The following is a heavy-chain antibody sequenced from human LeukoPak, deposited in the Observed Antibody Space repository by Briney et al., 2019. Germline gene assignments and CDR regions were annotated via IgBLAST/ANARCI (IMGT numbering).Heavy chain of an antibody. V-gene: IGHV3-9*01. CDR1: GFTFDDYA. J-gene: IGHJ4*01. CDR3: ANVRGEVPAAPLDY. D-gene: IGHD2-2*01. Sequence: PGGSLRLSCAASGFTFDDYAMHWVRQAPGKGLEWVSGISWNSGSIGYADSVKGRFTISRDNAKNSLYLQMNSLRAENTAVYYCANVRGEVPAAPLDYWGHGTLVTVSS. CDR2: ISWNSGSI.